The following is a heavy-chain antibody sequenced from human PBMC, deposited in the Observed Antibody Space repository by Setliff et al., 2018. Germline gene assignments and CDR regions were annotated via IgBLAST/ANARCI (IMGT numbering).Heavy chain of an antibody. J-gene: IGHJ6*02. CDR1: GGSISSYY. V-gene: IGHV4-59*01. CDR2: VYYSGST. CDR3: ARARSDYYYGVDV. Sequence: SETLSLTCTVSGGSISSYYWSWVRQSPEKGLEWIGYVYYSGSTSYNPTLKSRVTISVDTSRNQFSLNLSSVTAADTAVYFCARARSDYYYGVDVWGQGTTVTVSS.